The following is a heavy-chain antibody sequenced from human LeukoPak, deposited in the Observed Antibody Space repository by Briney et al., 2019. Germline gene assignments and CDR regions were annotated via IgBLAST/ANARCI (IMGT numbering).Heavy chain of an antibody. V-gene: IGHV4-34*01. D-gene: IGHD2-8*02. Sequence: SETLSLTCAVYGGSFSGYYWSWLRQPPGEGLEWLGEINNSGSTNYNPSLKSRFIITVDTSKNQFSLKLSSVTAADSAVYYCARGKRSGLDYWGQGTLVTVSS. J-gene: IGHJ4*02. CDR2: INNSGST. CDR3: ARGKRSGLDY. CDR1: GGSFSGYY.